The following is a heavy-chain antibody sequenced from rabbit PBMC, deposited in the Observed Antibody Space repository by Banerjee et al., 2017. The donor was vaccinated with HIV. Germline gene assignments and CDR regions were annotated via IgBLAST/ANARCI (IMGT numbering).Heavy chain of an antibody. CDR2: IDGGSSGST. CDR3: ARGAYYGGPFKL. V-gene: IGHV1S40*01. D-gene: IGHD4-2*01. J-gene: IGHJ4*01. CDR1: GFPFSTTYY. Sequence: QSLEESGGDLVKPGASRTLTGKASGFPFSTTYYMGGVRQAPGKGLEWIACIDGGSSGSTYYASWAKGRFTISKTSSTTVTLQMTSLTAADTATYFCARGAYYGGPFKLWGQGTLVTVS.